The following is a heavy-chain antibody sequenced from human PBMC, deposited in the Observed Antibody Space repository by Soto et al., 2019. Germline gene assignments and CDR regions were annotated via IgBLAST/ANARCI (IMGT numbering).Heavy chain of an antibody. CDR1: GFTFSIYW. D-gene: IGHD1-26*01. J-gene: IGHJ6*02. CDR2: IDNAGSSA. V-gene: IGHV3-74*01. CDR3: TRVGGSVSGMDV. Sequence: EVQLVESGGGLVQPGGSLRLSSAASGFTFSIYWMHWVRQAPGKGPVWVSRIDNAGSSARYADSVKGRFTISRDNAKNTVYLQMSSLRAEDTAVYYCTRVGGSVSGMDVWGQGTTVTVSS.